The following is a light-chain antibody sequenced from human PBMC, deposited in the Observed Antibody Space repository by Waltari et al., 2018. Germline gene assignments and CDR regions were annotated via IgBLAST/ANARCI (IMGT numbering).Light chain of an antibody. CDR2: KDN. Sequence: NFMLTQPHSVSESPGKTVTLSCTRSSGNIASTYVQWYQQRPGSSPTTVVYKDNERPSGVPDRFSGSIDSSSNSASLTISRLKSDDEADYYCQSYDDNHHVVFGGGTKLIVL. CDR1: SGNIASTY. CDR3: QSYDDNHHVV. J-gene: IGLJ2*01. V-gene: IGLV6-57*01.